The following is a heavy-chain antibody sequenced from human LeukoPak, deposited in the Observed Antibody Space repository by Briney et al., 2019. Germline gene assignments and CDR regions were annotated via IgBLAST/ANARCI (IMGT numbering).Heavy chain of an antibody. CDR1: GYTFTSHD. Sequence: ASVKVSCKASGYTFTSHDINWVRQATGRGLEWMGWMNPNSGNTGYAQKFQGRVTMTRNTSISTAYMELSSLRSEDTAVYYCAREKVVPAAIDYWGQGTLVTVSS. J-gene: IGHJ4*02. D-gene: IGHD2-2*01. CDR3: AREKVVPAAIDY. CDR2: MNPNSGNT. V-gene: IGHV1-8*01.